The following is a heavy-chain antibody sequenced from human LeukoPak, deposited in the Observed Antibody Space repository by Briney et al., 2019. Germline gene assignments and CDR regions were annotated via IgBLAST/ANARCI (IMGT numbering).Heavy chain of an antibody. D-gene: IGHD4-17*01. CDR2: ISGNGGRT. Sequence: GGSLRLSCAASGFTFSSYGLSWARQAPGKGPELVSLISGNGGRTDYAESVKGRFTISRDNSKNTVYLQMNSLRDEDTAAYYCAKDPNGDYVGTFDMWGRGTMVTVSS. V-gene: IGHV3-23*01. CDR3: AKDPNGDYVGTFDM. CDR1: GFTFSSYG. J-gene: IGHJ3*02.